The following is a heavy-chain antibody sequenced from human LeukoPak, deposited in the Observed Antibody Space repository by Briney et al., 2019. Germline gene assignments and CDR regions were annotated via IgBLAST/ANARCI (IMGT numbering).Heavy chain of an antibody. CDR1: GFTLSTNA. Sequence: GGSLRLSCLTSGFTLSTNAMSWVRQAPGKGLEWISGISGSGASTYYADSVKGRFTISRDDTRNTLYLQMNSLRGDDTAVYYCAKDVGKWESLHFFDYWGQGTLVTVSS. V-gene: IGHV3-23*01. J-gene: IGHJ4*02. CDR2: ISGSGAST. D-gene: IGHD1-26*01. CDR3: AKDVGKWESLHFFDY.